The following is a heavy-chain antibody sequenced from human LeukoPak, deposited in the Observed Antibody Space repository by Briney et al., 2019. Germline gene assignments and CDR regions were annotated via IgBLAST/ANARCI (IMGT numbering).Heavy chain of an antibody. CDR1: GFTLSTNA. Sequence: GGSLRLSCLTSGFTLSTNAMSWVRQAPGKGLEWISGISGSGASTYYADSVKGRFTISRDDTRNTLYLQMNSLRGDDTAVYYCAKDVGKWESLHFFDYWGQGTLVTVSS. V-gene: IGHV3-23*01. J-gene: IGHJ4*02. CDR2: ISGSGAST. D-gene: IGHD1-26*01. CDR3: AKDVGKWESLHFFDY.